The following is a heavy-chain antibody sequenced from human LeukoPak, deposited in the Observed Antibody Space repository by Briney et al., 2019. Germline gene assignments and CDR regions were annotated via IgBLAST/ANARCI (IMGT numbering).Heavy chain of an antibody. CDR1: GYTFTSYD. CDR2: MNPNSGNT. V-gene: IGHV1-8*01. J-gene: IGHJ3*02. D-gene: IGHD1-26*01. Sequence: ASVKVSCKASGYTFTSYDINWVRQATGQGLEWMRWMNPNSGNTGYAQKFQGRVTMTRNTSISTAYMELSSLRSEDAAVYYCCGSLSRYDAFDIWGQGTMVTVSS. CDR3: CGSLSRYDAFDI.